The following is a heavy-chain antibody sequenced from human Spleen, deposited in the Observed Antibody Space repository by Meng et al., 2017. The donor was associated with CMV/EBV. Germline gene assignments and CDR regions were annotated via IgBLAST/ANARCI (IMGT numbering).Heavy chain of an antibody. CDR1: GFTFSDYY. J-gene: IGHJ4*02. CDR3: ALIAARPRAIDY. CDR2: ISSSGSTI. D-gene: IGHD6-6*01. V-gene: IGHV3-11*01. Sequence: GESLKISCAASGFTFSDYYMSWIRQAPGKGLEWVSYISSSGSTIYYADSVKGRFTISRANAKNSLYLQMNSLRAEDTAVYYCALIAARPRAIDYWGQGTLVTVSS.